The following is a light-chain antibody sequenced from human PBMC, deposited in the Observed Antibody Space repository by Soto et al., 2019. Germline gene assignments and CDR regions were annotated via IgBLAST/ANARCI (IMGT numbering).Light chain of an antibody. V-gene: IGLV2-14*01. Sequence: QSALTQPASVSGSPGQSITISCTGTSSDVGGYNYVSWYQQHPGKAPKLMIYDVSNRPSGVSNRFSGSKSDNTASLTISGLQAEDKADYYCSSYTSSSTLYVFGTGTKLTVL. CDR2: DVS. J-gene: IGLJ1*01. CDR3: SSYTSSSTLYV. CDR1: SSDVGGYNY.